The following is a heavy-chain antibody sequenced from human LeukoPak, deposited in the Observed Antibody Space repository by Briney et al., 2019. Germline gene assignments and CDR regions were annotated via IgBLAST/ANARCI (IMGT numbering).Heavy chain of an antibody. D-gene: IGHD5/OR15-5a*01. J-gene: IGHJ4*02. V-gene: IGHV3-23*01. CDR1: GFTFSSYA. Sequence: GGSLRPSCAASGFTFSSYAMSWVRQAPGKGLEWVSAISGSGGSTYHADSVKGRFTISRDNSKNTLYLQMNSLRAEDTAVYYCAKVVSGINVDYWGQGTLVTVSS. CDR3: AKVVSGINVDY. CDR2: ISGSGGST.